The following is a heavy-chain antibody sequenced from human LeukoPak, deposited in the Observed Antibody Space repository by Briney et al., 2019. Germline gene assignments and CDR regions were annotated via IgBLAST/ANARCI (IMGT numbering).Heavy chain of an antibody. V-gene: IGHV4-39*07. CDR2: IYYSGST. Sequence: PSETLSLTCTVSGGSISSSSYYWGWIRQPPGKGLEWIGSIYYSGSTYYNPSLKSRVTMSVDTSKNQFSLKLSSVTAADTAVYYCARDGYYYDSSGYYRFDYWGQGTLVTVSS. CDR1: GGSISSSSYY. J-gene: IGHJ4*02. D-gene: IGHD3-22*01. CDR3: ARDGYYYDSSGYYRFDY.